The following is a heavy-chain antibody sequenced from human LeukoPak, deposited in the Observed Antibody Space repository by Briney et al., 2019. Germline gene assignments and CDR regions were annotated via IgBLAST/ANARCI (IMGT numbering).Heavy chain of an antibody. D-gene: IGHD6-13*01. V-gene: IGHV1-18*01. J-gene: IGHJ4*02. CDR2: ISAYNGNT. Sequence: ASVTVSCKASGYTFTSYGISWVRQAPGQGLEWMGWISAYNGNTNYAQKLQGRVTMTTDTSMSTAYMELRSLRSDDTAVYYCAREHRIAAAGRTPDYWGQGTLVTVSS. CDR1: GYTFTSYG. CDR3: AREHRIAAAGRTPDY.